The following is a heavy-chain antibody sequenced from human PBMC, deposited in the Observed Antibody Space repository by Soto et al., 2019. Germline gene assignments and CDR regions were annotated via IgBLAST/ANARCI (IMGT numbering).Heavy chain of an antibody. CDR3: ARRYSGYDPGEYYYYMDV. J-gene: IGHJ6*03. Sequence: SETLSLTCTVSGGSISSSSYYWGWIRQPPGKGLEWIGSIYYSGSTYYNPSLKSRVTISVDTSKNQFSLKLSSVTAADTAVYYCARRYSGYDPGEYYYYMDVWGKGTTVTVSS. CDR1: GGSISSSSYY. D-gene: IGHD5-12*01. V-gene: IGHV4-39*01. CDR2: IYYSGST.